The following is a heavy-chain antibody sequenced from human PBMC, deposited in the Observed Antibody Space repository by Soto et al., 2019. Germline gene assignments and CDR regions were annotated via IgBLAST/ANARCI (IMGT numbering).Heavy chain of an antibody. D-gene: IGHD2-15*01. J-gene: IGHJ4*02. CDR1: GFTFSSYS. CDR3: AGEGVVVAAAHYFDY. CDR2: ISTSSSYK. Sequence: EVQLVESGGGLVKPGGSLRLSCAAAGFTFSSYSMNWVRQAPGKGLEWVSSISTSSSYKYYADSVKGRFTISRDNAKNSLDLQMNRLRAEDTAVYYWAGEGVVVAAAHYFDYGGQGTLVTVSS. V-gene: IGHV3-21*01.